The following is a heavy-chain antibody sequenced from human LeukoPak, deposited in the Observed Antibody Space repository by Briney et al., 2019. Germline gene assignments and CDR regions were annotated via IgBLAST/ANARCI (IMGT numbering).Heavy chain of an antibody. CDR1: GFTFSNAW. CDR2: IKSKTDGGTT. CDR3: TKDSWNFDSFDY. D-gene: IGHD3-9*01. Sequence: GGALRLSCAASGFTFSNAWMSWGRQAPGRGLEWGGRIKSKTDGGTTDYAARVKGRFTISRDDSKNTLYLQMNSLKTEDTAAYYCTKDSWNFDSFDYWGQGTLVTVSS. J-gene: IGHJ4*02. V-gene: IGHV3-15*01.